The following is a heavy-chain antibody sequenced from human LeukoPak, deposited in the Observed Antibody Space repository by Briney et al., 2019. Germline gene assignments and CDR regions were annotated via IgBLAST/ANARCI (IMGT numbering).Heavy chain of an antibody. V-gene: IGHV3-23*01. J-gene: IGHJ1*01. Sequence: GRSLRLSCAASRFTFSSYGMNWVRQAPGKGLEWVSAISGSGGSTYYADSVKGRFTISRDNSKNTLYLQMNSLRAEDTAVYYFAKARPYGEPGYFTHWGQGTLVTVSS. D-gene: IGHD4-17*01. CDR2: ISGSGGST. CDR1: RFTFSSYG. CDR3: AKARPYGEPGYFTH.